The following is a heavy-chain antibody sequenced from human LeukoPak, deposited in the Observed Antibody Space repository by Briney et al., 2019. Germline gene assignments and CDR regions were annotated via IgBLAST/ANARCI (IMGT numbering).Heavy chain of an antibody. D-gene: IGHD6-19*01. Sequence: GGSLRLSCAASGFTFSSYAMRWVRHAPGEGLEWGSAISGSGRSTYYAATVKGRFTISRDNTKNAMNLQMNSLSAEATAVNYWAKDDAAVAGTLGDYWGQGTLVTVSS. V-gene: IGHV3-23*01. CDR2: ISGSGRST. CDR1: GFTFSSYA. CDR3: AKDDAAVAGTLGDY. J-gene: IGHJ4*02.